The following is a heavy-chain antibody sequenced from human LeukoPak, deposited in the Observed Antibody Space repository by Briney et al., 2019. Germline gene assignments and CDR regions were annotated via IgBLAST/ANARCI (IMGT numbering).Heavy chain of an antibody. CDR3: ARVDTAMVAGGGDY. D-gene: IGHD5-18*01. CDR2: INPNSGGT. V-gene: IGHV1-2*02. Sequence: ASVRVSCKASGYTFTGYYMHWVRQAPGQGLEWMGWINPNSGGTKYAQKFKGRVTMTRDTSISTAYMELSRLRSDDTAVYYCARVDTAMVAGGGDYWGQGTLVTVSS. J-gene: IGHJ4*02. CDR1: GYTFTGYY.